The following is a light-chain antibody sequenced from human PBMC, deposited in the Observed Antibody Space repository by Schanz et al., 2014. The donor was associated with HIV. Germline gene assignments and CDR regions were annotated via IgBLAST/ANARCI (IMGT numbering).Light chain of an antibody. Sequence: DIQMAQSPSSLSASVGDRVTITCRASQSIINYLNWYQQIPGKAPKLLVYAASSLQGGVPSRFSGSGSGTVFTLTISRLEPEDFAVFYCQHYSTSPITFGPGTRLEIK. CDR2: AAS. CDR3: QHYSTSPIT. J-gene: IGKJ5*01. CDR1: QSIINY. V-gene: IGKV1-39*01.